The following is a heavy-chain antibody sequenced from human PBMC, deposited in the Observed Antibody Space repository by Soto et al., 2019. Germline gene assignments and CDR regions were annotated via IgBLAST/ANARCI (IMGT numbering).Heavy chain of an antibody. Sequence: QVQLVQSGAEVKKPGASVRVSCKASGYTFASFVIHWVRQAPGQRLEWMGWINTDNGNKKYSQKFQGRGTITRDTSASTAYMELSSLISEDTAVYYCAREMPGYWTGPFDSWGQGTLVTVSS. V-gene: IGHV1-3*04. CDR1: GYTFASFV. CDR2: INTDNGNK. J-gene: IGHJ4*02. D-gene: IGHD6-13*01. CDR3: AREMPGYWTGPFDS.